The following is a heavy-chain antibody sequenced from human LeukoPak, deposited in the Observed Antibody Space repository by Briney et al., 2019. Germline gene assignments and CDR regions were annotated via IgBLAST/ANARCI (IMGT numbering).Heavy chain of an antibody. V-gene: IGHV3-11*03. CDR2: ISSSSSYT. J-gene: IGHJ4*02. CDR1: GFTFSDYY. Sequence: GGSLRLSCAASGFTFSDYYMSWIRQAPGKGLEWVSYISSSSSYTNYADSVKGRFTISRDNAKNSLYLQMNSLGAEDTAVYYCARCSSSWDFDYWGQGTLVTVSS. CDR3: ARCSSSWDFDY. D-gene: IGHD6-13*01.